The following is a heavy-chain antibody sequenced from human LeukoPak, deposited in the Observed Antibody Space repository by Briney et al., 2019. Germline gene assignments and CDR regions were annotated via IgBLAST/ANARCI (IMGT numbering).Heavy chain of an antibody. CDR1: GFTFGTYW. D-gene: IGHD1-1*01. J-gene: IGHJ4*02. CDR2: IKRDGSEK. V-gene: IGHV3-7*03. CDR3: ARDRARTGTTLLDY. Sequence: GGSLRLSCAASGFTFGTYWMSWVRQAPGKGLEWVANIKRDGSEKDYVDSVKGRFTISRDNAKNSLYLQMNSLRVEDTAVYYCARDRARTGTTLLDYWGQGTLVIVSS.